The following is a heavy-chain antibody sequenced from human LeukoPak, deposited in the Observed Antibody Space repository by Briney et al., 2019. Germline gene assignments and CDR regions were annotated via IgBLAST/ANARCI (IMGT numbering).Heavy chain of an antibody. D-gene: IGHD6-25*01. V-gene: IGHV1-46*01. Sequence: ASLKVSCTTSVYTFTNYYVHWVRQAPGQGREWMGIIKTSSRGTTSAQKFHGRVTMTRDTPTSTVYMELSSLRSEDTGVYYCARQYSSGYFFLDYWGQGTLVTVSS. CDR3: ARQYSSGYFFLDY. CDR1: VYTFTNYY. CDR2: IKTSSRGT. J-gene: IGHJ4*02.